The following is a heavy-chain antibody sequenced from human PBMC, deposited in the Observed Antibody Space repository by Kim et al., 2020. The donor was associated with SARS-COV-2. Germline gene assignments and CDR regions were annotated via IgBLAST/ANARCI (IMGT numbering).Heavy chain of an antibody. J-gene: IGHJ4*02. CDR1: GFTFSDYY. Sequence: GGSLRLSCAASGFTFSDYYMSWIRQAPGKGLEWVSYISSSSSYTNYADSVKGRFTISRDNAKNSLYLQMNSLRAEDTAVYYCARGGPDYYDSSGYSRAGYFDYWGQGTLVTVSS. V-gene: IGHV3-11*06. CDR2: ISSSSSYT. D-gene: IGHD3-22*01. CDR3: ARGGPDYYDSSGYSRAGYFDY.